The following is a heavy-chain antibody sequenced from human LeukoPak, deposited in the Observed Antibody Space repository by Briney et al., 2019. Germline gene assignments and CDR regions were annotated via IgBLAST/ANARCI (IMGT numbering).Heavy chain of an antibody. J-gene: IGHJ6*03. D-gene: IGHD3-3*01. CDR3: ARGGYYDFWSGYSPYYYYYMDV. CDR2: IYYSGST. CDR1: GGSISSYY. Sequence: SETLSLTCTVSGGSISSYYWSWIRQPPGKGLEWIGYIYYSGSTYYNPSLKSRVTISVDTSKNQFSLKLSSVTAADTAVYYCARGGYYDFWSGYSPYYYYYMDVWGKGTTVTVSS. V-gene: IGHV4-59*12.